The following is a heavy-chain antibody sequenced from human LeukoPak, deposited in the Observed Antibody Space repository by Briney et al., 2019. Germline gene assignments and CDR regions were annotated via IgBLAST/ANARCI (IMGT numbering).Heavy chain of an antibody. J-gene: IGHJ4*02. CDR3: AKLTNFWSGYQYFDY. Sequence: PSETLSLTCTVSGGSISSSSYYWGWIRQPPGKGLEWIGNIYYSGTTYYNPSLKSRVTISVDTSKNQFSLKLSSVTAADTAVYYCAKLTNFWSGYQYFDYWGQGTLVTVSS. V-gene: IGHV4-39*01. CDR1: GGSISSSSYY. CDR2: IYYSGTT. D-gene: IGHD3-3*01.